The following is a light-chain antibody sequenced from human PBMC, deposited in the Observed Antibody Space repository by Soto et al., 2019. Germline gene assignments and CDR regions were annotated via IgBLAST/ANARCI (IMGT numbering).Light chain of an antibody. CDR2: SNN. J-gene: IGLJ1*01. CDR1: SSNIGSNT. Sequence: QSVLPQPPSASVTPGQRVTISCSGSSSNIGSNTVNWYQQLPGTAPKLLIYSNNQRPSGVPDRFSGSKSGTSASLAISGLQSEDEADYYCAAWDDSLNGPVFGTGTKSPS. V-gene: IGLV1-44*01. CDR3: AAWDDSLNGPV.